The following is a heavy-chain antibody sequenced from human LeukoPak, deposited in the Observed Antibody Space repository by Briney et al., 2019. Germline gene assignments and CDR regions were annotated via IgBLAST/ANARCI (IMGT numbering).Heavy chain of an antibody. D-gene: IGHD6-13*01. Sequence: KPSETLSLTCAVYGGSFSGYYWSWIRQPPGKGLEWIGEINHSGSTNYNPSLKSRVTISVDTSKNQFSLKLSSVTAADTAVYYCARGPRGIYHYXXQGTXXTVS. CDR3: ARGPRGIYHY. V-gene: IGHV4-34*01. J-gene: IGHJ4*02. CDR1: GGSFSGYY. CDR2: INHSGST.